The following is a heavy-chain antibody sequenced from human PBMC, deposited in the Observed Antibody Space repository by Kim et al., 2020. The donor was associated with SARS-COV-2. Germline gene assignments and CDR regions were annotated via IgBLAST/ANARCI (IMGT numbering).Heavy chain of an antibody. Sequence: KGGSPISRDNSKNTLYRQMNSLRAEDTAVYYCAKGGSIVVVPAAPTPLDYWGQGTLVTVSS. J-gene: IGHJ4*02. V-gene: IGHV3-33*06. CDR3: AKGGSIVVVPAAPTPLDY. D-gene: IGHD2-2*01.